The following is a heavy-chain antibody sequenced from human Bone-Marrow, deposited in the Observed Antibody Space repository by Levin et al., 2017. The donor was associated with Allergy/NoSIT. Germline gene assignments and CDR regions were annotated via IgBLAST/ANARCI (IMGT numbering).Heavy chain of an antibody. D-gene: IGHD2-15*01. CDR1: GGSLNNYY. Sequence: PSETLSLTCNVSGGSLNNYYWSWIRQPPGKGLEWIGYIYYSGTANYNPSLKSRVTISVDTSKSQFSLNLGSVTAADTAIYYCASMLLLSGRHDYWGQGTVVTVSS. CDR3: ASMLLLSGRHDY. V-gene: IGHV4-59*01. CDR2: IYYSGTA. J-gene: IGHJ4*02.